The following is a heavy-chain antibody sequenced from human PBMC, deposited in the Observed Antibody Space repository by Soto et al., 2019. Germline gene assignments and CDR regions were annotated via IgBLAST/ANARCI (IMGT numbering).Heavy chain of an antibody. CDR2: ISSSGSTI. CDR3: ARDDCSGMDV. V-gene: IGHV3-11*01. CDR1: GFTFSDYY. J-gene: IGHJ6*02. Sequence: QVPLVESGGGLVKPGGSLRLSCAASGFTFSDYYMSWIRQAPGKGLGWVSYISSSGSTIYYAVSVKGLFTISRDNAENSLYLQMNSLRVEDTAVYYCARDDCSGMDVRGQGTTVTVSS.